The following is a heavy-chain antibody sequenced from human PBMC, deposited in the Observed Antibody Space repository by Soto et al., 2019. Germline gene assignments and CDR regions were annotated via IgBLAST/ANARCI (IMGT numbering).Heavy chain of an antibody. CDR1: GGSISINTYY. CDR2: IKYNGHT. Sequence: QLQVQESGPGLLKPSETLSLTCTVSGGSISINTYYWGWLRQPPGKGLEWIGSIKYNGHTYYNPCFKSRVAISVDTSKNQFSLQLTSVTAADTAVYSCARQRAWYGEWAFEIWGQGTMVSVSS. D-gene: IGHD2-15*01. J-gene: IGHJ3*02. V-gene: IGHV4-39*01. CDR3: ARQRAWYGEWAFEI.